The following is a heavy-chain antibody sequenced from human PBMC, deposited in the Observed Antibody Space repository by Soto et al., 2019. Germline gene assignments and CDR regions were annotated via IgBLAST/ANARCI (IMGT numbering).Heavy chain of an antibody. CDR1: GCSISSHAYY. Sequence: QVQLQESGPGLVKPSQTLSLTCTVSGCSISSHAYYWSWIRQRPGNGLEWIGYIYYSGSTYYIPYRKRRVTMSVATSKNQFYLNLSSVTAAGTAVDYCAREPGGDQLESWVQGTLVTVSS. J-gene: IGHJ5*02. D-gene: IGHD1-1*01. CDR3: AREPGGDQLES. V-gene: IGHV4-31*03. CDR2: IYYSGST.